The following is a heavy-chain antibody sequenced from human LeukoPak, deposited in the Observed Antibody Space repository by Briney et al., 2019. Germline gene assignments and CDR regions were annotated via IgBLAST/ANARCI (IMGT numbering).Heavy chain of an antibody. CDR1: GITFNTYA. V-gene: IGHV3-23*01. J-gene: IGHJ5*02. CDR3: ATDGAGFDT. CDR2: ISGGGNTT. Sequence: GGSLRLSCEVSGITFNTYAMSWFRQAPGRGLNWVSGISGGGNTTYYTDSVKGRFAIYRDNSRNTLYLQMNSLRAEDTAVYYCATDGAGFDTWGQGVLVTVSS.